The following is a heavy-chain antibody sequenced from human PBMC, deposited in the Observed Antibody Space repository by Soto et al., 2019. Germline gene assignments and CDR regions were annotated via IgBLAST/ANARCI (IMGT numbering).Heavy chain of an antibody. J-gene: IGHJ4*02. D-gene: IGHD3-9*01. CDR1: GFTFSSYG. CDR2: ISYDGSNK. CDR3: AKDFGALLRYFDWSPFDY. V-gene: IGHV3-30*18. Sequence: PRGSLRLSCAASGFTFSSYGMHWVRQAPGKGLEWVAVISYDGSNKYYADSVKGRFTISGDNSKNTLYLQMNSLRAEDTAVYYCAKDFGALLRYFDWSPFDYWGQGTLVTVSS.